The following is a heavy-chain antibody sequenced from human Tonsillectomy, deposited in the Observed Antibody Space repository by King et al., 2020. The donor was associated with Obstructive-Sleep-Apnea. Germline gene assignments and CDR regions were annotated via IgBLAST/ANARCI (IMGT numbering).Heavy chain of an antibody. Sequence: VQLQESGPGLVKPSETLSLTCTVSGGSISNYYWNWIRQPPGKGLEWIGYIYYSGSTNYNPSLKSRVTISVDTSKNQFSLKLSSVTAADTAVYYCARLRGTKYRATYWYFDLWGRGTLVTVSS. CDR3: ARLRGTKYRATYWYFDL. V-gene: IGHV4-59*08. CDR1: GGSISNYY. CDR2: IYYSGST. D-gene: IGHD3-16*01. J-gene: IGHJ2*01.